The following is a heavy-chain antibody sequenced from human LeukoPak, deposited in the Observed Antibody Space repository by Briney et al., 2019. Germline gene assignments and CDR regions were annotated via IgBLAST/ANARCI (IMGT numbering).Heavy chain of an antibody. CDR2: IYYTGSS. Sequence: LSLTCTVSGGSISSYYWNWIRQPPGEGLEWIGYIYYTGSSNYNPSLKSRVTISLDTSKNQFSLKLSSVTAADTAVYYCARRVVVVTANDKSDAFDVWGQGTVVTVSS. V-gene: IGHV4-59*01. D-gene: IGHD2-21*02. CDR1: GGSISSYY. J-gene: IGHJ3*01. CDR3: ARRVVVVTANDKSDAFDV.